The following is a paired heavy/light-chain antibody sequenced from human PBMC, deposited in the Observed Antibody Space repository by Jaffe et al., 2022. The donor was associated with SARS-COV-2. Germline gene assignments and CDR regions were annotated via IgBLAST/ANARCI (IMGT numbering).Light chain of an antibody. CDR1: QGISKW. CDR3: QQYDTYPWT. CDR2: QAS. J-gene: IGKJ1*01. Sequence: DIQMTQSPSTLSASVGDRVTITCRASQGISKWLAWYQQKSGKAPKLLISQASTLESAVPATFSGSGSGTQFTLTISSLQPDDFATYYCQQYDTYPWTFGQGTRVDIK. V-gene: IGKV1-5*03.
Heavy chain of an antibody. CDR3: ATHPEIPSSSWRADAFDL. CDR1: GDSISGYF. D-gene: IGHD6-13*01. CDR2: IYNIGHT. V-gene: IGHV4-59*08. Sequence: QVQLQESGPGLVRPSETLSLTCTVSGDSISGYFCSWIRQSSEKGLEWIGSIYNIGHTYYHPSLKTRVTMSMDTSKNQFSLRLTSVTAADTAIYYCATHPEIPSSSWRADAFDLWGQGTMVTVSS. J-gene: IGHJ3*01.